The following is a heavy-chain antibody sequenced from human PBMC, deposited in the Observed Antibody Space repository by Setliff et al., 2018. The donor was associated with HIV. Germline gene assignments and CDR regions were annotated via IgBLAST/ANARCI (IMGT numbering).Heavy chain of an antibody. D-gene: IGHD3-10*01. CDR1: SASISSSGYY. CDR3: ARDGPLEGSYRYYYYYMDV. Sequence: SETLSLTCTVSSASISSSGYYWGWIRQPAGKGLEWIGHIYASGSTNYNPSLKSRVTISVDTSKNQFSLKLSSVTAADTAVYYCARDGPLEGSYRYYYYYMDVWGKGTTVTVSS. V-gene: IGHV4-61*10. CDR2: IYASGST. J-gene: IGHJ6*03.